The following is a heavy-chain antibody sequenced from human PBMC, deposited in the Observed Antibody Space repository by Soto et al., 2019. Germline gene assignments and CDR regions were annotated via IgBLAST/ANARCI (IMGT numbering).Heavy chain of an antibody. D-gene: IGHD2-15*01. J-gene: IGHJ4*02. CDR1: GYTFTSYA. CDR2: INAGNGNT. Sequence: GASVKVSCKASGYTFTSYAMHWVRQAPGQRLEWMGWINAGNGNTKYSQKFQGRVTITRDTSASTAYMELSSLRSEDTAVYYCARERCSGGSCYSDYWGQGTLVTVS. V-gene: IGHV1-3*01. CDR3: ARERCSGGSCYSDY.